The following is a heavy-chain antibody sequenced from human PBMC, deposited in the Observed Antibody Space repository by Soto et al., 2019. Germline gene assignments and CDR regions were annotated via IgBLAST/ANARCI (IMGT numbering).Heavy chain of an antibody. CDR2: IYPGDSDT. J-gene: IGHJ3*02. CDR1: GYSFTSYW. Sequence: LGESLKISCKFSGYSFTSYWIGWVRQMPGKGLEWMGIIYPGDSDTRYSPSFQGHVTISADKSFTTAYLQWSSLKASDTAMYYCAQSPRLTEAFDIWGQGTMVTVS. V-gene: IGHV5-51*01. CDR3: AQSPRLTEAFDI.